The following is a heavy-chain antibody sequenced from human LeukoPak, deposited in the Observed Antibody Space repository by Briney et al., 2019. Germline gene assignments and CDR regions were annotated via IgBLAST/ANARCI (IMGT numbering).Heavy chain of an antibody. CDR3: ATSSGWYLALRY. CDR2: INHSGST. J-gene: IGHJ4*02. D-gene: IGHD6-19*01. Sequence: SETLSLTCAVYGGSFSGYYWSWIRQPPGKGLEWIGEINHSGSTNYNPSLKSRVTISVDTSKNQFSLKLSSVTAADTAVYYCATSSGWYLALRYWGQGTLVTVSS. CDR1: GGSFSGYY. V-gene: IGHV4-34*01.